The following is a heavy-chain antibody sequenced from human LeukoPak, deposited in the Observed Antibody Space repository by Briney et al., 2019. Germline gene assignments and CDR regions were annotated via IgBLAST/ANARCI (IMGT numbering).Heavy chain of an antibody. J-gene: IGHJ4*02. CDR3: ARVGGGSSWYYFGY. Sequence: PGGSLRLPCAASGFTVSSNYMSWVRQAPGKGLEWVAVISYDGSNKYYADSVKGRFTISRDNSKNTLYLQMNSLRAEDTAVYYCARVGGGSSWYYFGYWGQGTLVTVSS. CDR2: ISYDGSNK. V-gene: IGHV3-30-3*01. CDR1: GFTVSSNY. D-gene: IGHD6-13*01.